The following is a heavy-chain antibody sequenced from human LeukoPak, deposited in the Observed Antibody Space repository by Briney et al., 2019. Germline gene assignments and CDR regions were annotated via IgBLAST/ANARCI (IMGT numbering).Heavy chain of an antibody. V-gene: IGHV3-66*01. Sequence: GGSLRLSCAASGFTVSSNYMSWVLQAPGKGLEWVSVIYSGGSTYYADSVKGRFTISRDNSKNTLYLQMNSLRAEDTAVYYCAKGSCSSNLCYAEAYYYGMDVWGQGTTVTVSS. D-gene: IGHD2-2*01. J-gene: IGHJ6*02. CDR3: AKGSCSSNLCYAEAYYYGMDV. CDR2: IYSGGST. CDR1: GFTVSSNY.